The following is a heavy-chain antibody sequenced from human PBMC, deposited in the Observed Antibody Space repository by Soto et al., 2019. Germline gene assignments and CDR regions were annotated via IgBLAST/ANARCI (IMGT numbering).Heavy chain of an antibody. CDR3: ARQRAWYGEWAFDI. D-gene: IGHD3-10*01. CDR1: GGSISSSSYY. Sequence: SETLSLTCTVSGGSISSSSYYWGWIRQPPGKGLEWIGSIYYSGGTYYNPSLKSRVTISVDTSKNQFSLRLSSVTAADTAVYYCARQRAWYGEWAFDIWGQGTLVTVS. J-gene: IGHJ3*02. CDR2: IYYSGGT. V-gene: IGHV4-39*01.